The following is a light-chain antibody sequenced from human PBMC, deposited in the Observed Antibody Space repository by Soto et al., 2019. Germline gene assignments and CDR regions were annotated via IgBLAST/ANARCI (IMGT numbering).Light chain of an antibody. J-gene: IGLJ3*02. Sequence: QAVVTQPPSASGTPGQRVTISCSGSSSNIGSRTVNWYQQLPGTAPKLLIYSNNQRPSGVPDRFSGSKSGTSAALAISGLQSEDEADYYCAAWDDSLNGWVFGGGTQLTVL. CDR1: SSNIGSRT. CDR2: SNN. CDR3: AAWDDSLNGWV. V-gene: IGLV1-44*01.